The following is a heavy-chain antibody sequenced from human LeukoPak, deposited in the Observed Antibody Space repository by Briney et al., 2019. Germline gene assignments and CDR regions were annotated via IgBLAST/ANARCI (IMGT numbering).Heavy chain of an antibody. J-gene: IGHJ4*02. Sequence: GGSRRLSCAASGFTFSSYGMHWVRQAPGKGREWVAVIWYDGSNKYYADSVKGRFTISRDNSKNTLYLQMNSLSAEDTAVYYCAKDKNWGPYYFDYWGQGTLVTVSS. D-gene: IGHD7-27*01. CDR1: GFTFSSYG. CDR2: IWYDGSNK. V-gene: IGHV3-33*06. CDR3: AKDKNWGPYYFDY.